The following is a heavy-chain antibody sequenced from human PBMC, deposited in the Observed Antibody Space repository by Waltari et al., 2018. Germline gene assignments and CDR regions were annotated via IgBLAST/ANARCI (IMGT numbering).Heavy chain of an antibody. CDR1: GYTLTELS. J-gene: IGHJ1*01. Sequence: QVQLVQSGAEVKKPGASVKVSCKVSGYTLTELSMHWVRPAPGKGLEWMGGFDPEDGETIYAQKFQGRVTMTEDTSTDTAYMELSSLRSEDTAVYYCATDSWYSSSWYRDFQHWGQGTLVTVSS. CDR2: FDPEDGET. CDR3: ATDSWYSSSWYRDFQH. D-gene: IGHD6-13*01. V-gene: IGHV1-24*01.